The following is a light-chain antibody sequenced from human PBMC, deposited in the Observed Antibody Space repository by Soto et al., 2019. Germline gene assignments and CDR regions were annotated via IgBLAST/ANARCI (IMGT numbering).Light chain of an antibody. CDR2: EVS. CDR3: MQSTPLPPT. CDR1: QSLLHITVETF. Sequence: DVVITRTPFSLSVAPLQPSSISCKSSQSLLHITVETFLFWYLQKPGQSPQLLIYEVSTRVSGVPDRFSGSGSGTDFTLEISRVETDDVGIYYCMQSTPLPPTFGQGTRLEIK. V-gene: IGKV2D-29*02. J-gene: IGKJ5*01.